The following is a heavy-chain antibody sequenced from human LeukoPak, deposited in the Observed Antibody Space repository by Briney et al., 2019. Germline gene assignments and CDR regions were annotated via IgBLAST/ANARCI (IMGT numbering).Heavy chain of an antibody. CDR1: GGTFSSYA. J-gene: IGHJ4*02. Sequence: GASVKVSCKASGGTFSSYAISWVRQAPGQGLEGMGGIIPIFGTANYAQKFQGRVTITADESTSTAYMELSSLRSEDTAVYYCATSLIAVAGTFDYWGQGTLVTVSS. CDR2: IIPIFGTA. CDR3: ATSLIAVAGTFDY. V-gene: IGHV1-69*13. D-gene: IGHD6-19*01.